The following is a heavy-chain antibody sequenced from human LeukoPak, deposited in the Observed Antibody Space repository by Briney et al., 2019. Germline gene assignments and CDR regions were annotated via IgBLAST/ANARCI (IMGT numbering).Heavy chain of an antibody. J-gene: IGHJ4*02. V-gene: IGHV1-8*01. CDR2: INPNSGDT. Sequence: GASVKVSCKASGYTFTSYDINWVRQAPGQGLEWMGWINPNSGDTGYAKKFQGKVTMTRNTSISTAYMEVSSLRSEDTAVYYCARGYSYVYNYWGKGTLVTVSS. D-gene: IGHD5-18*01. CDR1: GYTFTSYD. CDR3: ARGYSYVYNY.